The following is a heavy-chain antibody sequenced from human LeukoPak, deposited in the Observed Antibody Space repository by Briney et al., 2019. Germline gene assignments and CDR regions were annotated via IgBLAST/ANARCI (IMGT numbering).Heavy chain of an antibody. CDR3: ANPTAIHGY. J-gene: IGHJ4*02. D-gene: IGHD2-21*02. V-gene: IGHV3-30*18. CDR2: ISYDGSNK. CDR1: GFTFSSYG. Sequence: GGSLRLSCAASGFTFSSYGMHWVSQAPGKGLEWVAVISYDGSNKYYADSVKGRFTISRDNSKNTLYLQMNSLRAEDTAVYYCANPTAIHGYWGQGTLVTVSS.